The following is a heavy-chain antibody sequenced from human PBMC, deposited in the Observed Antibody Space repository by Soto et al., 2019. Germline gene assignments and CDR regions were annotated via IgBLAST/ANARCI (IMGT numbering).Heavy chain of an antibody. D-gene: IGHD2-2*01. J-gene: IGHJ4*02. CDR1: GGSISNYY. V-gene: IGHV4-59*01. Sequence: PSETLSLTCTVSGGSISNYYWSWIRQPPGKGLEWIGYIYYSGSTNSNPSLKSRVTISVDTSKKQFSLKLRSVTAADTAVYYCARVGCISTTCYDFFDYWGQGTLVTVSS. CDR2: IYYSGST. CDR3: ARVGCISTTCYDFFDY.